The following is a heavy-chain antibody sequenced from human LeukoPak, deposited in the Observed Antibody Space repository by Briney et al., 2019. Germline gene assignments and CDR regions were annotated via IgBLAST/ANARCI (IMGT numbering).Heavy chain of an antibody. Sequence: PSETLSLTCTVSGGSISSGDYYWSWIRQPPGKGLEWLGYIYYSGSTYYNPSLKSRVTISVDTSKNQFSLKLSSVTAADTAVYYCARADKGIAVAGSSDYWGQGTLVTVSS. D-gene: IGHD6-19*01. CDR1: GGSISSGDYY. J-gene: IGHJ4*02. CDR3: ARADKGIAVAGSSDY. V-gene: IGHV4-30-4*08. CDR2: IYYSGST.